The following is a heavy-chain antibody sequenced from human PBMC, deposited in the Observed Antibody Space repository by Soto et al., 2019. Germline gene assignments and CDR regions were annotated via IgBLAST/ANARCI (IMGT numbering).Heavy chain of an antibody. J-gene: IGHJ5*02. CDR2: ISGSGGST. Sequence: PGGSLRLSCAASGFTFSSYAMSWVRQAPGKGLEWVSAISGSGGSTYYADSVKGRFTISRDNSKNTLYLQMNSLRAEDTAVYYCAKDPLYYYDSSVSEKNWFDPWGQGTLVTVSS. CDR1: GFTFSSYA. D-gene: IGHD3-22*01. CDR3: AKDPLYYYDSSVSEKNWFDP. V-gene: IGHV3-23*01.